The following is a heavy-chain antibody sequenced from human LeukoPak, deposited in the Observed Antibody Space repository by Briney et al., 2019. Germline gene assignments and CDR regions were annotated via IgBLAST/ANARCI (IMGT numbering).Heavy chain of an antibody. Sequence: GGSLRLSCAAPGFTFSSYAMHWVRQAPGKGLEWVAVISYDGSNKYYADSVKGRFTISRDNSKNTLYLQMNSLRAEDTAVYYCARAAPVVVAARTYYYYGMDVWGQGTTVTVSS. V-gene: IGHV3-30-3*01. CDR3: ARAAPVVVAARTYYYYGMDV. CDR1: GFTFSSYA. D-gene: IGHD2-15*01. CDR2: ISYDGSNK. J-gene: IGHJ6*02.